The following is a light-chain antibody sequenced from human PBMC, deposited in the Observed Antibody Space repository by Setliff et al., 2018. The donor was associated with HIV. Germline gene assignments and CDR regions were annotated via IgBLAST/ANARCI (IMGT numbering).Light chain of an antibody. J-gene: IGLJ1*01. CDR2: DVS. V-gene: IGLV2-11*01. Sequence: QSALAQPRSVSGSPGQSVTFSCTGSSSDVGAYNYVSWYQQHPGKAPKLIIFDVSKRPSGVPDRFSGSKSGDTASLTISGLQSEDVADYYCCSYAGAYTYIFGTGTKVTVL. CDR1: SSDVGAYNY. CDR3: CSYAGAYTYI.